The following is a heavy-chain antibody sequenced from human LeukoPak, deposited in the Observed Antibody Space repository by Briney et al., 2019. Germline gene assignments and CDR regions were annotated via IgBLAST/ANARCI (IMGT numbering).Heavy chain of an antibody. CDR1: GGSISSSLYF. CDR2: IYYSGTT. CDR3: ARRLELAY. V-gene: IGHV4-39*07. D-gene: IGHD1-7*01. Sequence: SETLSLTCSVSGGSISSSLYFWGWIRQPPGKGLEWIGNIYYSGTTYYKPSFNSRVTISVDTSKNQFSLKLSSVTAADTAVYYCARRLELAYWGQGTLVTVSS. J-gene: IGHJ4*02.